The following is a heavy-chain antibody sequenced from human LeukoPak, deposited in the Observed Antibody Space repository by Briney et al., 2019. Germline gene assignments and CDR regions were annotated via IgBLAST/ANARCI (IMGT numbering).Heavy chain of an antibody. CDR2: IYGGGST. CDR3: ARDRMVRGVIGSEGFDY. CDR1: GFTVSSNY. V-gene: IGHV3-66*01. Sequence: PGGSLRLSCAASGFTVSSNYMSWVRQALGKGLEWVSVIYGGGSTYYADSVKGRFTISRDNSKNTLYLQMNSLRAEDTAVYYCARDRMVRGVIGSEGFDYWGQGTLVTVSS. D-gene: IGHD3-10*01. J-gene: IGHJ4*02.